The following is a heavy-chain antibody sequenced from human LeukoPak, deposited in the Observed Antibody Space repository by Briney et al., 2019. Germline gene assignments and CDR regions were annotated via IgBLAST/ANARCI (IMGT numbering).Heavy chain of an antibody. CDR1: GFSSSNYR. J-gene: IGHJ4*02. D-gene: IGHD5-24*01. CDR2: ISTSSSTI. Sequence: PGASLRPSSASSGFSSSNYRMNWVRQAPGTGLEWISYISTSSSTIYYADSMKGRFTISRDNAKNSLYLQMNSLRDEDTAVYYCAREGIDGYNYFDYWGQGTLVTVSS. V-gene: IGHV3-48*02. CDR3: AREGIDGYNYFDY.